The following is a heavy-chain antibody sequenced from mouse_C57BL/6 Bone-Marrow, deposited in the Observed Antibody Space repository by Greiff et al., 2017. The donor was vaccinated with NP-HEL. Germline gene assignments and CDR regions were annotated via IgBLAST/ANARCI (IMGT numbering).Heavy chain of an antibody. CDR1: GYSITSGYY. CDR2: ISYDGSN. Sequence: DVQLQESGPGLVKPSQSLSLTCSVTGYSITSGYYWNWIRQFPGNKLEWMGYISYDGSNNYNPSFKNRISITRDTSKNQFFLKLNSVTTEDTATYYCARDGYYYDYWGQGTTLTVSS. D-gene: IGHD2-2*01. CDR3: ARDGYYYDY. J-gene: IGHJ2*01. V-gene: IGHV3-6*01.